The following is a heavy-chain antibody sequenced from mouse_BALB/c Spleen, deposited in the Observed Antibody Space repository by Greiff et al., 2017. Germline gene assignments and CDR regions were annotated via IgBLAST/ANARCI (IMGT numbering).Heavy chain of an antibody. Sequence: EVKVVESGGGLVQPGGSLKLSCAASGFTFSSYGMSWVRQTPDKRLELVATINSNGGSTYYPDSVKGRFTISRDNAKNTLYLQMSSLKSEDTAMYYCAREDYYYFDYWGQGTTLTVSS. CDR3: AREDYYYFDY. CDR2: INSNGGST. V-gene: IGHV5-6-3*01. J-gene: IGHJ2*01. D-gene: IGHD1-1*01. CDR1: GFTFSSYG.